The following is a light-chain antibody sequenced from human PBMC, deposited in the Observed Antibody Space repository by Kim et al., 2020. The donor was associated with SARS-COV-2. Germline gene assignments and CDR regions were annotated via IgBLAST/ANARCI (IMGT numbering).Light chain of an antibody. Sequence: STTISCTGTRSDVDAYHSVAWYQQHPNTAPQLLISDVSKRPSGVSNRFSGSKSGDTASLTISGLQAEDEADYYCTSYTSRYTYVFGTGTKVTVL. V-gene: IGLV2-14*03. CDR3: TSYTSRYTYV. CDR2: DVS. J-gene: IGLJ1*01. CDR1: RSDVDAYHS.